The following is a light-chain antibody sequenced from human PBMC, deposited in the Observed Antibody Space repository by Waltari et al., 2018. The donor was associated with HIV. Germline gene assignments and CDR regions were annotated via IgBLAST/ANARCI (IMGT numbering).Light chain of an antibody. J-gene: IGLJ3*02. Sequence: QSALTQPASVSGSPGQSITISCTGSSSAVGSYNLVSWYQQHPGKAPKRLMYEGIKLPSGVSNRVSGSKAGNTASLTISGLQAEDEADYYCCSYAGSSNWVFGGGTKLTVL. CDR2: EGI. CDR3: CSYAGSSNWV. V-gene: IGLV2-23*01. CDR1: SSAVGSYNL.